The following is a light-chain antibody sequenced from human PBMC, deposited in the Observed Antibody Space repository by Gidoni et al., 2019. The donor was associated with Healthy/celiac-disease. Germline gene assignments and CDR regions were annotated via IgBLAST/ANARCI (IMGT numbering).Light chain of an antibody. V-gene: IGKV3-11*01. CDR3: QQRSNWPLT. J-gene: IGKJ4*01. CDR2: DAS. Sequence: EIVFTQSPATLSLSPGERATLSCRASQSVSSYLAWYQQKPGQAPRHLIYDASNRATGIPARFSGSGSGTDFTLTISSLEPEDFAVYYCQQRSNWPLTFXGXTKVEIK. CDR1: QSVSSY.